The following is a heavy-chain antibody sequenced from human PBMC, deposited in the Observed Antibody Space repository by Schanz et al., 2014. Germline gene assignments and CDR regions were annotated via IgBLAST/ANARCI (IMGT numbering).Heavy chain of an antibody. CDR2: IKSDGSST. D-gene: IGHD3-10*01. V-gene: IGHV3-74*01. J-gene: IGHJ5*02. CDR1: GFTFSSYW. CDR3: ARPALWCGDNCFDP. Sequence: EVQLVESGGGLVQPGGSLRLSCAASGFTFSSYWMHWVRQVPGKGLVWVSRIKSDGSSTSYADSVKGRFTISRDNAKNTLYLQMNSLRAEDTAVEYCARPALWCGDNCFDPWGQGTMVTVSS.